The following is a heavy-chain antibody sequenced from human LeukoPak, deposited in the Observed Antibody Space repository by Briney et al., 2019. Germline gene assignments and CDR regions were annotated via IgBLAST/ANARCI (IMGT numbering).Heavy chain of an antibody. CDR1: GGSFSGYY. CDR3: ARDGNSYGPDFDY. D-gene: IGHD5-18*01. J-gene: IGHJ4*02. V-gene: IGHV4-34*01. CDR2: INHSGST. Sequence: SETLSLTCAVYGGSFSGYYWSWIRQPPGKGLEWIGEINHSGSTNYNPSLKSRVTISVDTSKNQFSLKLSSVTAADTAVYYCARDGNSYGPDFDYWGQGTLVTVSS.